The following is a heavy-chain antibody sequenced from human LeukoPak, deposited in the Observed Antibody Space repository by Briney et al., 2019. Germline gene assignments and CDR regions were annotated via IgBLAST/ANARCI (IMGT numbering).Heavy chain of an antibody. V-gene: IGHV3-7*01. CDR1: GFTFSSYW. D-gene: IGHD3-22*01. Sequence: GGSLRLSCAASGFTFSSYWMSWVRQAPGKGLEWVANIKQDGSEKYYVDSVKGRFTISRDNAKNSLYLQMNSLRAEDTAVYYCARDFTSSGYSPDAFDIWGQGTMVTVSS. CDR3: ARDFTSSGYSPDAFDI. CDR2: IKQDGSEK. J-gene: IGHJ3*02.